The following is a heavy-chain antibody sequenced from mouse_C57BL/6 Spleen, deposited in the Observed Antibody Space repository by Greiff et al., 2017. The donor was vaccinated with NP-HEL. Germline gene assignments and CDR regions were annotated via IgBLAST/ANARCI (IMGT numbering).Heavy chain of an antibody. V-gene: IGHV5-4*01. Sequence: EVNVVESGGGLVKPGGSLKLSCAASGFTFSSYAMSWVRQTPEKRLEWVATISDGGSYTYYPDNVKGRFTISRDNAKNNLFLQMSHLKSEDTAMYYCARDSYYSNSFDYWGQGTTLTVSS. CDR1: GFTFSSYA. D-gene: IGHD2-5*01. CDR2: ISDGGSYT. J-gene: IGHJ2*01. CDR3: ARDSYYSNSFDY.